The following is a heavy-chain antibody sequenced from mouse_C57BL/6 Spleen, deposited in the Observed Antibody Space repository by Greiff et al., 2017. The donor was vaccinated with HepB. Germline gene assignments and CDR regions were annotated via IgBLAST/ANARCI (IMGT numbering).Heavy chain of an antibody. CDR3: ARAYGNQGYFDY. V-gene: IGHV1-64*01. J-gene: IGHJ2*01. CDR1: GYTFTSYW. Sequence: QVQLQQPGAELVKPGASVKLSCKASGYTFTSYWMHWVKQSPGQGLEWIGMIHPNSGSTNYNEKFKSKATLTVDKSSSTAYMQLSSLTSEDSAVYCCARAYGNQGYFDYWGQGTTLTVSS. CDR2: IHPNSGST. D-gene: IGHD2-1*01.